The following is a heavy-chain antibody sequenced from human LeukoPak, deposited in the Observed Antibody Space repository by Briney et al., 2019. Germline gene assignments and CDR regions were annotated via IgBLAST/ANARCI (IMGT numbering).Heavy chain of an antibody. D-gene: IGHD2/OR15-2a*01. CDR3: AKDSAKKYDDY. CDR2: ISGSDGST. J-gene: IGHJ4*02. Sequence: GGSLRLSCAASGFTFSNYAMRWVRQAPGKGLEWVSGISGSDGSTNYADSVKGRFTISRENSKNTLYLQMNSPRAEDTAVYYCAKDSAKKYDDYWGQGTLVTVSS. V-gene: IGHV3-23*01. CDR1: GFTFSNYA.